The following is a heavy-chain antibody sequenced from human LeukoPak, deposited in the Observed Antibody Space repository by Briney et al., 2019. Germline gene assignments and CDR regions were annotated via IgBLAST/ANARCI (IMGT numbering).Heavy chain of an antibody. J-gene: IGHJ4*02. Sequence: GGSLRLSCAASGLTVSSKYMSWVRQASGKGLEWVSVMYNNGNTHYADSVKGRFIISRDNVKNMLYLQMNSLRPEDTAVYYCARVGGDRVAYWGQGTLVTVSS. CDR3: ARVGGDRVAY. CDR2: MYNNGNT. V-gene: IGHV3-53*01. CDR1: GLTVSSKY. D-gene: IGHD4-17*01.